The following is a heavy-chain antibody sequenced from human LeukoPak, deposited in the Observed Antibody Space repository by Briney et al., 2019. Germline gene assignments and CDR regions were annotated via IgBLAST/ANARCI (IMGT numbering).Heavy chain of an antibody. CDR2: INSDGNSI. CDR3: ARDATEVTRLDS. J-gene: IGHJ4*02. Sequence: GGSLRLSCSASGFTFSTHWMHWVRQAPGKGLVWVSRINSDGNSINYADSVKGRFTISRDNAMSTLFLQMNSLRAEDTAVYYCARDATEVTRLDSWGQGTLVTVSS. CDR1: GFTFSTHW. D-gene: IGHD4-23*01. V-gene: IGHV3-74*01.